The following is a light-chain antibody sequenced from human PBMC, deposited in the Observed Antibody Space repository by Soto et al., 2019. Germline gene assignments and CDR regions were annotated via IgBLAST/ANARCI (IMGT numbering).Light chain of an antibody. Sequence: EIMLKQSPGTLSLSPGERATLSCRASQSVSSSYLGWYQQKPGQAPRLLIYAATSRATGIPDRFSGSGSGTDFTLTISRLEPEDFAVYFCQQYVSSPWTFGQGTKVEIK. CDR3: QQYVSSPWT. V-gene: IGKV3-20*01. J-gene: IGKJ1*01. CDR2: AAT. CDR1: QSVSSSY.